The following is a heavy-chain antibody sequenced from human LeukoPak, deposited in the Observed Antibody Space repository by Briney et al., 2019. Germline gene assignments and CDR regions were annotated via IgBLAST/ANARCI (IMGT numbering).Heavy chain of an antibody. CDR3: ARAEAVAGHGIDY. CDR1: GASITSSAYS. Sequence: SETLSLTCTVSGASITSSAYSWGWIRQPPGKGLEWIGSFYYSGSTYYNPSLKSRITISADTSKNQFSLKLSSVTAADTAVYYCARAEAVAGHGIDYWGQGTLVTVSS. D-gene: IGHD6-19*01. J-gene: IGHJ4*02. V-gene: IGHV4-39*07. CDR2: FYYSGST.